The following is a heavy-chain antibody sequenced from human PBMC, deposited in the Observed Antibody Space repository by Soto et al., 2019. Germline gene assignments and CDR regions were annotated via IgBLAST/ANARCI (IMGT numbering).Heavy chain of an antibody. V-gene: IGHV3-74*01. Sequence: EVQLVESGGGLVQPGGSLRLSCAASGFTFSNYWMHWVRQGPGQGLMWVSRINTDGSRTTYADSVKGRFAISRDNVKNTVYLQVNSLRVEDTAVYYCARVKLGSYDWFDPWGPGTLVTVSS. J-gene: IGHJ5*02. CDR1: GFTFSNYW. CDR2: INTDGSRT. D-gene: IGHD3-16*01. CDR3: ARVKLGSYDWFDP.